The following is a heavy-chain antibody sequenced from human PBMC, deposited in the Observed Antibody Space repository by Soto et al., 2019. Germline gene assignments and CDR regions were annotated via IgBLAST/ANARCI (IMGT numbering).Heavy chain of an antibody. CDR1: GFTFSSYS. CDR2: ISSSSSYI. CDR3: AKDPGIAAAGYDY. J-gene: IGHJ4*02. Sequence: PGGSLRLSCAASGFTFSSYSMNWVRQAPGKGLEWVSSISSSSSYIYYADSVKGRFTISRDNAKNSLYLQMNSLRAEDTAVYYCAKDPGIAAAGYDYWGQGTLVTVSS. D-gene: IGHD6-13*01. V-gene: IGHV3-21*01.